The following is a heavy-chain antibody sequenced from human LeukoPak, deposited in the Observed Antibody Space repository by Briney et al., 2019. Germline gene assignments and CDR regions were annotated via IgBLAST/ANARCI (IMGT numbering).Heavy chain of an antibody. Sequence: PAGSLRLSCAASGFTFDDYGMSWVRHAPGKGLEWVSGINWNGGSTDYADSVKGRFTISRDNAKNSLYLQMNSLRAEDTALYYCARRRVPAALSTDYYYYMDVWGKGTTVTVSS. J-gene: IGHJ6*03. CDR3: ARRRVPAALSTDYYYYMDV. CDR2: INWNGGST. D-gene: IGHD2-2*01. CDR1: GFTFDDYG. V-gene: IGHV3-20*04.